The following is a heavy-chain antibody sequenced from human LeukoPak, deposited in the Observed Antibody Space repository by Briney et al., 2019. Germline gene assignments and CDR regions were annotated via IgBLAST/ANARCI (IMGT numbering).Heavy chain of an antibody. V-gene: IGHV3-53*01. CDR3: ASTITGTAFDY. Sequence: GGSLRLSCAASGFTVSSNYMSWVRQAPGKGLEWVSVIYSGGSTYYADSVKGRFTIPRDNSKNTLYLQMNSLRAEDTAVYYCASTITGTAFDYWGQGTLVTVSS. CDR2: IYSGGST. J-gene: IGHJ4*02. CDR1: GFTVSSNY. D-gene: IGHD1-20*01.